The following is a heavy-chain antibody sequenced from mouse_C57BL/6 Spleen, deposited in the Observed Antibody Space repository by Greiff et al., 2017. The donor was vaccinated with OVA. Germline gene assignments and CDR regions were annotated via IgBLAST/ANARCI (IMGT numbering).Heavy chain of an antibody. CDR2: ISSGSSTI. CDR1: GFTFSDYG. Sequence: EVKVEESGGGLVKPGGSLKLSCAASGFTFSDYGMHWVRQAPEKGLEWVAYISSGSSTIYYADTVKGRFTISRDNAKNTLFLQMTSLRSEDTAMYYCASWDEAYWGQGTLVTVSA. CDR3: ASWDEAY. J-gene: IGHJ3*01. D-gene: IGHD4-1*01. V-gene: IGHV5-17*01.